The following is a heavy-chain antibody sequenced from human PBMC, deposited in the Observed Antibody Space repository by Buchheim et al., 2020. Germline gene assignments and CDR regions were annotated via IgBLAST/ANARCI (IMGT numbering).Heavy chain of an antibody. CDR2: IYYSGST. CDR3: VRVCADYYYGMDV. V-gene: IGHV4-31*03. Sequence: QVQLQESSPGLVKPSQTLSLTCTVSGGSINSVCYYLSGIRQHPGKGLEWIGYIYYSGSTYYNPSLKSRVTISVDPSKNQFSPQLCSVLVADPAVYYCVRVCADYYYGMDVWGQGTT. CDR1: GGSINSVCYY. J-gene: IGHJ6*02.